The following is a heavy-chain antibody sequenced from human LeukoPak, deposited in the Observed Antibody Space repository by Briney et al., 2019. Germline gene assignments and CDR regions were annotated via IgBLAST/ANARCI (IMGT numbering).Heavy chain of an antibody. V-gene: IGHV1-18*01. Sequence: ASVKVSCKASGYSFTSYGISWVRQAPGQGLEWMGWISAVRGNTNYAQKLQGRVTMTTDTSTSTAYMELRRLRSDDTAVYYCARCYYDSSGYYYYYCYGMDVWGQGTTVTVS. CDR1: GYSFTSYG. CDR2: ISAVRGNT. D-gene: IGHD3-22*01. J-gene: IGHJ6*02. CDR3: ARCYYDSSGYYYYYCYGMDV.